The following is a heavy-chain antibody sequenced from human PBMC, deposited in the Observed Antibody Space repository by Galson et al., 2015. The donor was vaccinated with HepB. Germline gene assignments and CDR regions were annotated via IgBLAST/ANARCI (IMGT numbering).Heavy chain of an antibody. CDR3: ARTRRRGYSYGYLDVWYFDL. J-gene: IGHJ2*01. D-gene: IGHD5-18*01. V-gene: IGHV4-34*01. CDR2: INHSGST. Sequence: ETLSLTCAVYGGSFSGYYWSWIRQPPGKGLEWIGEINHSGSTNYNPSLKSRVTISVDTSKNQFSLKLSSVTAADTAVYYCARTRRRGYSYGYLDVWYFDLWGRGTLVTVSS. CDR1: GGSFSGYY.